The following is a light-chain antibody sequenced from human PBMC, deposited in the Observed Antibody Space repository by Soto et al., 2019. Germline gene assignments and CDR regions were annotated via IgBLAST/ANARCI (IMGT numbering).Light chain of an antibody. J-gene: IGKJ5*01. CDR3: QQYENLPT. V-gene: IGKV1-33*01. Sequence: DIQMTLSPSSLSASVGHRVTIICQASQNINNYLNWYQQKPGRAPKLLIYDASNLEAGVPSRFRGSGSGTDFTFTISRLQPEDIATYYCQQYENLPTFGQGTRLEIK. CDR2: DAS. CDR1: QNINNY.